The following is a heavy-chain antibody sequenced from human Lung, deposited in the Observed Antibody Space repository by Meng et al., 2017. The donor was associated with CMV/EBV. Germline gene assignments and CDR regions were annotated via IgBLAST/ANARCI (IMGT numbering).Heavy chain of an antibody. CDR2: MWNVGKRS. V-gene: IGHV3-33*01. CDR3: ARDGNDYGNYWFDS. Sequence: GGSXRLXXETSGFRFSTYGMHWVRQAPGKGLEWVAVMWNVGKRSYYGDSVKGRFTISRDDSKNTVYLQMNNLRDEDTAVYYCARDGNDYGNYWFDSWGRGTLVTVSS. CDR1: GFRFSTYG. J-gene: IGHJ5*01. D-gene: IGHD4-11*01.